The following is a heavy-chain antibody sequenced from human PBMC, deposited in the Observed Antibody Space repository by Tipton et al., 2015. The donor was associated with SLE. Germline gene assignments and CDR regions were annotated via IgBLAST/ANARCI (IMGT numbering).Heavy chain of an antibody. V-gene: IGHV4-59*12. CDR2: IYHSGST. D-gene: IGHD6-13*01. J-gene: IGHJ6*03. CDR3: ARVPVDGYSSSWYANYYYYYYMDV. CDR1: GGSMSTYY. Sequence: TLSLTCTVSGGSMSTYYWSWIRQPPGKGLEWIGYIYHSGSTNYNPSLRSRVTISVDTSKNQFSLKLGSVTAADTAVYYCARVPVDGYSSSWYANYYYYYYMDVWGKGTTVTVSS.